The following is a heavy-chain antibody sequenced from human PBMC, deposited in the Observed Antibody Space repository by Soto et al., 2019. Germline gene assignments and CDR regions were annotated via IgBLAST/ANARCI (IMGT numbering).Heavy chain of an antibody. CDR2: IYTSGST. D-gene: IGHD3-3*01. CDR3: AREERGGSFWSGSHYYYYGMDV. Sequence: SETLSLTCTVSGGSISSYYWSWIRQPAGKGLEWIGRIYTSGSTNYTPSLKSRVTMSVDTSKNHSSPKLSSVTAADTAVYYCAREERGGSFWSGSHYYYYGMDVWGQGTTVTVSS. J-gene: IGHJ6*02. CDR1: GGSISSYY. V-gene: IGHV4-4*07.